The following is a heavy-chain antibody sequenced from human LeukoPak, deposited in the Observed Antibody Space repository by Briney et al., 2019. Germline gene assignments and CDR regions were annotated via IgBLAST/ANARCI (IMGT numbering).Heavy chain of an antibody. D-gene: IGHD3-22*01. CDR3: ARVPYYYDSSGYYEGGLDY. J-gene: IGHJ4*02. Sequence: ASVKVSCKASGYTFTGYYMHWVRQAPGQGLEWMGWINPNSADTNYAQKFQGRVTMTRDTSISTAYMELSRLRSDDTAVHYCARVPYYYDSSGYYEGGLDYWGQGTLVTVSS. CDR2: INPNSADT. V-gene: IGHV1-2*02. CDR1: GYTFTGYY.